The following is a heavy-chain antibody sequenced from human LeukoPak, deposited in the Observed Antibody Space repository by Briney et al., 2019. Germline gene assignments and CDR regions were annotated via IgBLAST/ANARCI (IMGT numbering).Heavy chain of an antibody. V-gene: IGHV3-30-3*01. D-gene: IGHD1-26*01. Sequence: GGSLRLSCAASGFTFSSYAMHWVRQAPGKGLEWVAVISYDGSNKYYADSVKGRFTISRDNSKNTLYLQMNSLRAEDTAVYYCARVHPNPGAREVYYFDYWGQGTLVTVSS. J-gene: IGHJ4*02. CDR3: ARVHPNPGAREVYYFDY. CDR2: ISYDGSNK. CDR1: GFTFSSYA.